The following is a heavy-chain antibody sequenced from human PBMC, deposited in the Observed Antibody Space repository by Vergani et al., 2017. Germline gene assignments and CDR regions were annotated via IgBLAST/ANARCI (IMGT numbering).Heavy chain of an antibody. D-gene: IGHD2-21*02. CDR2: ISTSGST. V-gene: IGHV4-4*07. Sequence: QVQLQESGPGLVKPSETLSLTCTVSGGSISSYYWSWIRQPAGKGLEWIGRISTSGSTNYNPSLKDRVPMSVDTSKNQFSLKQSSVTAADTAVYYWAGAVAYCGGDCYRPGTFDYWGQGTLVTVSS. CDR1: GGSISSYY. CDR3: AGAVAYCGGDCYRPGTFDY. J-gene: IGHJ4*02.